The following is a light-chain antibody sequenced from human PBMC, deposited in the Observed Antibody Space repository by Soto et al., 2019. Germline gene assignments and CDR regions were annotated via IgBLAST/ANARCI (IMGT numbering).Light chain of an antibody. J-gene: IGKJ5*01. Sequence: AIQFTPSPSSLSASVGDRVTITCRASQVISSALVWYQQKPGKAPKLLIYDASSLESGVPSRFSGSGSGTDFTLTISSLQPEDFATYYCQQFNNYPITFGQGTRLEIK. CDR3: QQFNNYPIT. CDR2: DAS. CDR1: QVISSA. V-gene: IGKV1D-13*01.